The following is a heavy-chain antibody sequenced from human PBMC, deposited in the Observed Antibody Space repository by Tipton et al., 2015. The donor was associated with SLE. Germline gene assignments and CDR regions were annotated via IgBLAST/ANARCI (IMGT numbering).Heavy chain of an antibody. V-gene: IGHV4-4*07. CDR3: ARGDFYYYHYMDV. CDR1: GGSISSYY. Sequence: TLSLTCTVSGGSISSYYWSWIRQPAGKGLEWIGRIYTSGSTNYNPPLKSRVTISVDTSKNQFSLNMTSVTAADTAVYYCARGDFYYYHYMDVWGNGTTVTVSS. J-gene: IGHJ6*03. CDR2: IYTSGST.